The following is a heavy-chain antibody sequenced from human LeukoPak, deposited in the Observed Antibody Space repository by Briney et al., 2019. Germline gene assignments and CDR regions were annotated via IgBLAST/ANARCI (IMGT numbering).Heavy chain of an antibody. Sequence: PSETLSLTCTVSGGSISSSSYYWGWVRQPPGKGLAWIGSIYYSGSTYYNPSLKSRVTISVDTSKNQFSLKLSSVTAADTAVYYCARHQDDSSEIPLDYWGQGTLVTVSS. CDR3: ARHQDDSSEIPLDY. J-gene: IGHJ4*02. D-gene: IGHD3-22*01. CDR1: GGSISSSSYY. CDR2: IYYSGST. V-gene: IGHV4-39*01.